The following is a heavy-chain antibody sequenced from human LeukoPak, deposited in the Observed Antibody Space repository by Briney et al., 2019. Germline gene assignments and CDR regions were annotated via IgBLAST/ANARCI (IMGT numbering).Heavy chain of an antibody. D-gene: IGHD3-3*01. CDR3: ARVFVGGVVIDWYFDL. CDR2: IYYSGST. J-gene: IGHJ2*01. CDR1: GGSISSGGYY. Sequence: PSETLSLTCTVSGGSISSGGYYWSWIRQHPGKGLEWIGYIYYSGSTYYNPSLKSRVTISVDTSKNQFSLKLSSVTAADTAVYYCARVFVGGVVIDWYFDLWGRGTLVTVSS. V-gene: IGHV4-31*03.